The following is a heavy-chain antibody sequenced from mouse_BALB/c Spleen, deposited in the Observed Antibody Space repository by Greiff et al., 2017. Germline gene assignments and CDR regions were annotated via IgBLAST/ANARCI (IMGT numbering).Heavy chain of an antibody. CDR3: AREPYGYFDY. V-gene: IGHV3-2*02. D-gene: IGHD1-1*01. CDR2: ISYSGST. J-gene: IGHJ2*01. Sequence: EVKLVESGPGLVKPSQSLSLTCTVTGYSITSDYAWNWIRQFPGNKLEWMGYISYSGSTSYNPSLKSRISITRDTSKNQFFLQLNSVTTEDTATYYCAREPYGYFDYWGQGTTLTVSS. CDR1: GYSITSDYA.